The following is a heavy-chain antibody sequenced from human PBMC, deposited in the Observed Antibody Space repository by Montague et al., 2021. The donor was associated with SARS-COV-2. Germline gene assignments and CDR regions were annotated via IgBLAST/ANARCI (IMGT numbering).Heavy chain of an antibody. CDR3: GKDISMFRGVVDY. CDR2: ITWNSGRI. V-gene: IGHV3-9*01. Sequence: SLRLSCATSGFNFHEHAMHWFRQAPGKGLEWVSSITWNSGRIGYADSVQGRFTISRDNAKNSLYLQMNSLRAEDTALYYCGKDISMFRGVVDYWGQGTLVTVSS. CDR1: GFNFHEHA. D-gene: IGHD3-10*01. J-gene: IGHJ4*02.